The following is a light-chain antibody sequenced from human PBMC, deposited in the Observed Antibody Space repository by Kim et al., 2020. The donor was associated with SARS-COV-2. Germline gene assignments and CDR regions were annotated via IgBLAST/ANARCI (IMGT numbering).Light chain of an antibody. CDR2: GVS. J-gene: IGKJ4*01. Sequence: EVVMTQSPATLSVSPGERATLSCRASQSVSNNYLVCYQQKPGQPPRLLIYGVSTSATGIPARFSGSGSGTDFTLTISSLQSEDFAVYYCQQHDHWQLTFGGGTTVDIK. CDR1: QSVSNN. CDR3: QQHDHWQLT. V-gene: IGKV3-15*01.